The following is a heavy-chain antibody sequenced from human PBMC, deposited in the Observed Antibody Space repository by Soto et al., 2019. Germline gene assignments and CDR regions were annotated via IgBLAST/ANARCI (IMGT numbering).Heavy chain of an antibody. D-gene: IGHD3-22*01. CDR3: ARWYYYESSGSYSDAFDI. Sequence: QVQLQESGPGLVKPSETLSLTCTVSGGSISSYYWSWIRQPPGKGLEWIGYIYYSGSTNYNPSLKSRVTISVDTSRNQFFLKLSSVTAADTAVYYCARWYYYESSGSYSDAFDIWGQGTMVTVSS. CDR1: GGSISSYY. J-gene: IGHJ3*02. V-gene: IGHV4-59*12. CDR2: IYYSGST.